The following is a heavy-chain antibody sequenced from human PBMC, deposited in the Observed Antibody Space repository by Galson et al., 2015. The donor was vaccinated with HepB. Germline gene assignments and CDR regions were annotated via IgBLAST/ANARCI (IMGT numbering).Heavy chain of an antibody. D-gene: IGHD5-12*01. CDR2: IYHSGST. CDR3: AREAIRGYTGYDP. V-gene: IGHV4-4*02. CDR1: GASISSSYW. Sequence: TLSLTCAVSGASISSSYWWSWVRQPPGRGLEWIGEIYHSGSTNHNPSLKSRVTISMDKSKNQFSLKLSSVTAADTAVYYCAREAIRGYTGYDPWGQGTLVTVSS. J-gene: IGHJ5*02.